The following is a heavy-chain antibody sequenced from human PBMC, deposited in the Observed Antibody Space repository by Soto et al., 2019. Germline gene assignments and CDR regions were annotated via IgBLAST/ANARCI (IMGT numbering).Heavy chain of an antibody. CDR2: IRSKANSYAT. CDR3: TRHDGCDTNLLYSLGH. Sequence: LSLSCAASGFIFSVSAFHWVRQAPGKGLEWVGRIRSKANSYATSYGASVKGRFTISRDGSKSTTYLQINGLKTDDTAVYYCTRHDGCDTNLLYSLGHWGQGALVTVSS. J-gene: IGHJ4*02. CDR1: GFIFSVSA. D-gene: IGHD3-16*01. V-gene: IGHV3-73*01.